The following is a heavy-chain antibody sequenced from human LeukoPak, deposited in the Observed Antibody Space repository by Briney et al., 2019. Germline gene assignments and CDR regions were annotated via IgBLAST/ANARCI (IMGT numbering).Heavy chain of an antibody. J-gene: IGHJ4*02. D-gene: IGHD2-2*01. CDR3: ARLRGVVVPALAY. Sequence: SETLSLTCTVSGGSISSYYWSWIRQPPGKGLEWIGEINHSGSTNYNPSLKSRVTISVDTSKNQFSLKLSSVTAADTAVYYCARLRGVVVPALAYWGQGTLVTVSS. V-gene: IGHV4-34*01. CDR1: GGSISSYY. CDR2: INHSGST.